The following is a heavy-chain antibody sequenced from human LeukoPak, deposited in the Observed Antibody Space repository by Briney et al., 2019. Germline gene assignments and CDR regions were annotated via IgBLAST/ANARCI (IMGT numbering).Heavy chain of an antibody. CDR2: IYHSGST. V-gene: IGHV4-30-2*01. Sequence: SETLSLTCTVSGGSISSGGYYWSWIRQPPGKGLEWIEYIYHSGSTYYNPSLKSRVTISVDRSKNQFSLKLSSVTAADTAVYYCARVASGSYLNFDYWGQGTLVTVSS. CDR1: GGSISSGGYY. D-gene: IGHD1-26*01. J-gene: IGHJ4*02. CDR3: ARVASGSYLNFDY.